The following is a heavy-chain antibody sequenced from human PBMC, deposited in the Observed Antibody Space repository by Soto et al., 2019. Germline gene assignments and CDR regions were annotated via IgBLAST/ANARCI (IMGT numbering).Heavy chain of an antibody. CDR1: GGTFSSYA. CDR2: IIPIFGTA. D-gene: IGHD3-16*01. CDR3: GRRRVGLGGAKNDAFDI. Sequence: QVQLVQSGAEVKKPGSSVKVSCKASGGTFSSYAISWVRQAPGQGLEWMGGIIPIFGTANYAQKFQGGVTIPADKPTSTAYREVSSLRSEDTAVYYCGRRRVGLGGAKNDAFDIWGQGTMVTVSS. V-gene: IGHV1-69*06. J-gene: IGHJ3*02.